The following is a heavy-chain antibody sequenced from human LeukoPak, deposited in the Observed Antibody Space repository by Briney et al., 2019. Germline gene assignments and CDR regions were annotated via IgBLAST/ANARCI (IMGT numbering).Heavy chain of an antibody. CDR2: IYYSGNT. CDR1: GGSISSSSYY. CDR3: ARGLDANDWSDTFDI. Sequence: SETLSLTCTVSGGSISSSSYYWGWLRQPPGKGLEWIGSIYYSGNTYYNPSLKSRVTISVDTSKNQFSLKLSSVTAADTAVYFCARGLDANDWSDTFDIWGQGTMVTVSS. D-gene: IGHD3/OR15-3a*01. V-gene: IGHV4-39*07. J-gene: IGHJ3*02.